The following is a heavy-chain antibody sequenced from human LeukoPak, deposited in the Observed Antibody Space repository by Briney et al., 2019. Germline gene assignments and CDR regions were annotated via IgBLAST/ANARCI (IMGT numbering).Heavy chain of an antibody. D-gene: IGHD2-21*01. Sequence: SETLSLTCAVYGGSFSGYYWSWIRQPPGKGLEWIGEINHSGSTNYNPSLKSRVTISVDASKNQFSLKLSSVTAADTAVYYCARGGGLLRYWGQGTLVTVSS. CDR3: ARGGGLLRY. J-gene: IGHJ4*02. CDR2: INHSGST. CDR1: GGSFSGYY. V-gene: IGHV4-34*01.